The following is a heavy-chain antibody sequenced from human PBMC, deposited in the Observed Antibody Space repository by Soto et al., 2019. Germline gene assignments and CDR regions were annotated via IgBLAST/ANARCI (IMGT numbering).Heavy chain of an antibody. CDR1: GGSISSGGYY. Sequence: PSETLSLTCTVSGGSISSGGYYWSWIRQHPGKGLEWIGYIYYSGSTYYNPSLTSRVTISVDTSKNQFSLKLSSVTAADTALYYCARGYCSSTSCQRSNGVDVWGQGTTVTVSS. CDR3: ARGYCSSTSCQRSNGVDV. J-gene: IGHJ6*02. D-gene: IGHD2-2*01. V-gene: IGHV4-31*03. CDR2: IYYSGST.